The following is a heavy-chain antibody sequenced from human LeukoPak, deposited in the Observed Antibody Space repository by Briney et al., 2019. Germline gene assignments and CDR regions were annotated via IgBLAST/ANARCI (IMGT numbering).Heavy chain of an antibody. D-gene: IGHD3-10*01. CDR2: IYYGGST. CDR1: GGSISSSSYY. J-gene: IGHJ4*02. V-gene: IGHV4-39*07. Sequence: SETLSLTCTVSGGSISSSSYYWGWIRQPPGKGLEWIGSIYYGGSTYYNPSLKSRVTISVDTSKNQFSLKLSSVTAADTAVYYCARGFVGYYYGSGSYHYYFDYWGQGTLVTVSS. CDR3: ARGFVGYYYGSGSYHYYFDY.